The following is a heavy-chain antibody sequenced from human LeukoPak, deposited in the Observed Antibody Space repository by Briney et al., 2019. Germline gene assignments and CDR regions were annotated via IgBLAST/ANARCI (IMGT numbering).Heavy chain of an antibody. CDR2: IIPIFGTA. CDR1: GGTFSSYA. D-gene: IGHD5-18*01. Sequence: SVKVSCKASGGTFSSYAISWVRQAPGQGLEWMGGIIPIFGTANYAQKFQGRVTITADKSTSTAYMELSSLRSEDTAVYYCARGSSYGYPLDYWGQGTLVTVSS. J-gene: IGHJ4*02. CDR3: ARGSSYGYPLDY. V-gene: IGHV1-69*06.